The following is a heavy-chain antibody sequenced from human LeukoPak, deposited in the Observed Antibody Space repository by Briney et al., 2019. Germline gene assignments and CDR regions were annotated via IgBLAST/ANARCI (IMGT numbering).Heavy chain of an antibody. CDR1: GFTFGSYA. Sequence: GRSLRLSCAASGFTFGSYAIHWVRQAPGKGLEWVAVISYDGSNKYYADSVKGRFTISRDNSKNTLYLQMNSLRAEDTAVYYCARDQTVRGVLHYWGQGTLVTVSS. V-gene: IGHV3-30-3*01. D-gene: IGHD3-10*01. J-gene: IGHJ4*02. CDR3: ARDQTVRGVLHY. CDR2: ISYDGSNK.